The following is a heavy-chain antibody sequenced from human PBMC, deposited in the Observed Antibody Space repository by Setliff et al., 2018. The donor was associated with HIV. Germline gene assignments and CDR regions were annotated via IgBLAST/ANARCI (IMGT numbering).Heavy chain of an antibody. J-gene: IGHJ4*02. CDR3: ARKYLVNVFDY. CDR2: IYTSGST. CDR1: GVSISSGSYY. Sequence: SETLSLTCTVSGVSISSGSYYWSWIRQPAGKGLEWIGHIYTSGSTNYNPSLKSRVSMSVDTSKNQFSLRLSSVTAADTAVYYCARKYLVNVFDYWGQGMLVTVSS. V-gene: IGHV4-61*09. D-gene: IGHD3-22*01.